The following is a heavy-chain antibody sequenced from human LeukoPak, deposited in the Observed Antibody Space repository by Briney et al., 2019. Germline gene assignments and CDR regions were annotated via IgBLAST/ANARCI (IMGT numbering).Heavy chain of an antibody. D-gene: IGHD3-10*01. CDR2: INPNSGGT. CDR3: ARSGITMVRGAHNWFDP. J-gene: IGHJ5*02. V-gene: IGHV1-2*02. Sequence: ASVKVSCKASGYTFTGYYMHWVRQAPGQGLEWMGWINPNSGGTNYAQKFQGRVTMTRGTSISTAYMELSRLRSDDTAVYYCARSGITMVRGAHNWFDPWGQGTLVTVSS. CDR1: GYTFTGYY.